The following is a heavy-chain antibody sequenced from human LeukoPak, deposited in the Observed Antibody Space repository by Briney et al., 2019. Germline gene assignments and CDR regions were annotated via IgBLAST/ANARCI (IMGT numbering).Heavy chain of an antibody. CDR3: ARVGGSSSSPYFDY. CDR2: IYSGGST. J-gene: IGHJ4*02. D-gene: IGHD6-6*01. CDR1: GFTVSSNY. Sequence: RPGGSLRLSCAASGFTVSSNYMSWVRQAPGKGLEWVSVIYSGGSTYYADSVKGRFTISRDNSKNTLYLQMNSLRAEDTAVYYCARVGGSSSSPYFDYWGQGTLVTVSS. V-gene: IGHV3-53*01.